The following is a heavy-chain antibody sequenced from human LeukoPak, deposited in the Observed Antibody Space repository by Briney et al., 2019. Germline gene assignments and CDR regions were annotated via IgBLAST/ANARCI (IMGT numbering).Heavy chain of an antibody. V-gene: IGHV3-33*01. CDR1: GFTFSSYG. Sequence: GGSLRLSCAASGFTFSSYGMHWVRQAPGKGLEWVAVIWYDGSNKYYADSVKGRFTISRDNSKNTLYLQMNSLRAEDTAVYYCAGGGGGNHYYYYYGMDVWGQGTTVTVSS. J-gene: IGHJ6*02. CDR3: AGGGGGNHYYYYYGMDV. CDR2: IWYDGSNK. D-gene: IGHD1-14*01.